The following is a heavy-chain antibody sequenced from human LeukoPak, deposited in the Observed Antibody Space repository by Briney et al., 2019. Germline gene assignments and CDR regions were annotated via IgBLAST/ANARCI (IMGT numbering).Heavy chain of an antibody. D-gene: IGHD2-15*01. CDR3: ARDRVVGLGTDNAFDI. CDR1: GGIFSTYA. CDR2: IIPVFGTA. J-gene: IGHJ3*02. Sequence: GASVTVSCTASGGIFSTYAISWVRQAPGQGLEWMGGIIPVFGTANYAQKFQGRVTITADESTSTAYMELSSLRSEDTAVFYCARDRVVGLGTDNAFDIWGHGTMVTVSS. V-gene: IGHV1-69*13.